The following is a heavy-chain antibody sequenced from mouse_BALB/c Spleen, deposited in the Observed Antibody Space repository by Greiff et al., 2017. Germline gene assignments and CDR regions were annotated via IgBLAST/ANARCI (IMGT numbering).Heavy chain of an antibody. CDR1: GFTFSSYG. J-gene: IGHJ2*01. D-gene: IGHD4-1*01. Sequence: EVHLVESGGDLVKPGGSLKLSCAASGFTFSSYGMSWVRQTPDKRLEWVATISSGGSYTYYPDSVKGRFTISRDNAKNTLYLQMSSLKSEDTAMYYCARRNWESFLYFDYWGQGTTLTVSS. CDR2: ISSGGSYT. CDR3: ARRNWESFLYFDY. V-gene: IGHV5-6*01.